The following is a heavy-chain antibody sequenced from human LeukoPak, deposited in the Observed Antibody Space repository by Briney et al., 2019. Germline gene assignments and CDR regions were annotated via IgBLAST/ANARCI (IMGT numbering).Heavy chain of an antibody. CDR3: ARVSLAAYYDILTTPLGRKYYYYYMDV. CDR1: GGTFSSYA. V-gene: IGHV1-69*05. D-gene: IGHD3-9*01. Sequence: SVKVSCKASGGTFSSYAISWVRQAPGQGLEWMGGIIPIFGTANYAQKFQGRVTITTDESTSTAYMELSRLRSDDTAVYYCARVSLAAYYDILTTPLGRKYYYYYMDVWGKGTTVTVSS. J-gene: IGHJ6*03. CDR2: IIPIFGTA.